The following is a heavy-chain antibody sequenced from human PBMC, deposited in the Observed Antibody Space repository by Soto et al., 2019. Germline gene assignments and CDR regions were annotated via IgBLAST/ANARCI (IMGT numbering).Heavy chain of an antibody. CDR2: VYWDDDK. CDR1: GFSLNSRVVG. J-gene: IGHJ4*02. Sequence: QITLRESGTALVKPTQTLTLTCTFSGFSLNSRVVGVGCVRHPPGKALEWLSIVYWDDDKRYRPSLRSRLSIRKATPKNQVVLTLTNTDPVYTATYYCVHRVPVDETGMGFAFWGQGSLVTVSS. CDR3: VHRVPVDETGMGFAF. V-gene: IGHV2-5*02. D-gene: IGHD3-9*01.